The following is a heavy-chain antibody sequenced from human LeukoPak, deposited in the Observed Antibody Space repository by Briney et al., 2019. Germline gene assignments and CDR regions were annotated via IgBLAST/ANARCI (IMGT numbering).Heavy chain of an antibody. CDR1: GGSISSYY. CDR3: ARRRITIAWFDP. J-gene: IGHJ5*02. CDR2: IYYSGST. Sequence: SETLSLTCTVPGGSISSYYWSWIRQPPGKGLEWIGYIYYSGSTNYNPSLKSRVTISVDTSKNQFSLKLSSVTAADTAVYYCARRRITIAWFDPWGQGTLVTVSS. D-gene: IGHD3-10*01. V-gene: IGHV4-59*08.